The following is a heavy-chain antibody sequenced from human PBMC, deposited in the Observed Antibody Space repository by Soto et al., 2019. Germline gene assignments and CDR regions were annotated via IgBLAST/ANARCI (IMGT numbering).Heavy chain of an antibody. CDR2: IYTGGTT. J-gene: IGHJ4*02. V-gene: IGHV3-53*01. CDR1: GFTVSSSNY. Sequence: EVQLVESGGGLIQPGGSLRLSCVVSGFTVSSSNYMSWVRQAPGKGLEWVSVIYTGGTTYYADSVKGRFTISRYYSKNTLSLQMNSLRAEDTAVYYCHGYGYWGQGTLVTVSS. CDR3: HGYGY. D-gene: IGHD5-12*01.